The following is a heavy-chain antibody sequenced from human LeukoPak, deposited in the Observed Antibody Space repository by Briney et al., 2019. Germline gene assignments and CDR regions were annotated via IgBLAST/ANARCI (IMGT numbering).Heavy chain of an antibody. V-gene: IGHV3-23*01. J-gene: IGHJ4*02. Sequence: GGSLRLSCAASGGTFSTYAMSWVRQTPGKGLEWVSSTSSSDAGTYHADSVRGRFTISRDNSKNTLYLQMNNLRAEDAAVYFCAKAPVTSCRGAYCYPFDSRGQGTMVTVSS. CDR3: AKAPVTSCRGAYCYPFDS. D-gene: IGHD2-21*01. CDR2: TSSSDAGT. CDR1: GGTFSTYA.